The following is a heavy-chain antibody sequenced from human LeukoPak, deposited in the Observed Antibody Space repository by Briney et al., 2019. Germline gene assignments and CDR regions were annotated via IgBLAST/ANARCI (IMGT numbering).Heavy chain of an antibody. Sequence: PSQTLSLTCTVSGGSISSGDYYWSWIRQPPGKGLEWIGYIYYSGSTYYNPSLKSRVTISVDTSKNQFSLKLSSVTAADTAVYYCARDGGSGSRHFDYWGQGTLVTVSS. D-gene: IGHD3-10*01. CDR1: GGSISSGDYY. V-gene: IGHV4-30-4*01. CDR3: ARDGGSGSRHFDY. J-gene: IGHJ4*02. CDR2: IYYSGST.